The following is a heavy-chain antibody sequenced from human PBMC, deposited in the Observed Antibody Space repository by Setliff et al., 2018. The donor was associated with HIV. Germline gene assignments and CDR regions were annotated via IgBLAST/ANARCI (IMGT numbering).Heavy chain of an antibody. D-gene: IGHD3-16*01. J-gene: IGHJ4*02. Sequence: SETLSLTCAVYGGSFSNYYWSWIRQPPGKGLEWLGEVNHSGNTNYNPSLKSRVTMSLDTSKNQFSLKVTSVTAADTAVYYWARGVGGDEVVPDYFDYWGQGTLVTVSS. V-gene: IGHV4-34*01. CDR3: ARGVGGDEVVPDYFDY. CDR1: GGSFSNYY. CDR2: VNHSGNT.